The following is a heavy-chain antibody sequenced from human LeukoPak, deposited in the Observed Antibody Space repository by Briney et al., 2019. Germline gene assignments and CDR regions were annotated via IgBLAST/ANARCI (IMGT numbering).Heavy chain of an antibody. CDR3: AREGVVAAKTNNWFDP. Sequence: LRLSCAASGFTFSSYGMHWVRQAPGKGLEWVAVIWYDGSNKYYADSVKGRFTISRDNSKNTLYLQMNSLGAEDTAVYYCAREGVVAAKTNNWFDPWGQGTLVTVSS. V-gene: IGHV3-33*01. D-gene: IGHD2-15*01. CDR2: IWYDGSNK. J-gene: IGHJ5*02. CDR1: GFTFSSYG.